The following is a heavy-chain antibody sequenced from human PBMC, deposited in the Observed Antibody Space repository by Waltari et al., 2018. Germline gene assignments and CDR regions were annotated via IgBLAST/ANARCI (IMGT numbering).Heavy chain of an antibody. D-gene: IGHD4-4*01. CDR1: GFTFSGYW. V-gene: IGHV3-7*01. Sequence: EVQLVESGGGLVQPGGSLRLSCAPSGFTFSGYWMTWVRQAPGKGLEWVANIKQDESEKYYVDSVKGRFTISRENARNSLYLQMNSLRVEDTAVYYCARGITTDSWGQGTLVTVSS. CDR3: ARGITTDS. CDR2: IKQDESEK. J-gene: IGHJ4*02.